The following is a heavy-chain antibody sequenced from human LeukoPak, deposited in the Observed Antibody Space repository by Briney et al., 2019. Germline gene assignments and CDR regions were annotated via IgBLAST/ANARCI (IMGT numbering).Heavy chain of an antibody. V-gene: IGHV3-15*01. J-gene: IGHJ4*01. CDR3: TTHSVTVSGTHF. D-gene: IGHD6-19*01. CDR2: IKSHTNGGTS. CDR1: GFTFSRYW. Sequence: GGSLRLSCAASGFTFSRYWMSWVRQAPGMGLEWVGRIKSHTNGGTSEYAAPVKGRFTISREDSKNTLYLQMNSLKPEDTAMYYCTTHSVTVSGTHFWGQGALVTVSS.